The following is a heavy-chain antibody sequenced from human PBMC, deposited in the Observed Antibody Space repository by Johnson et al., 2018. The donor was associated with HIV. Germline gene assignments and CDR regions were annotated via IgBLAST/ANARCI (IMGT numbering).Heavy chain of an antibody. CDR2: IRWDGAIT. D-gene: IGHD3-10*01. CDR3: ARAEIYEGRVGDFAFDI. CDR1: GLTFDDYA. J-gene: IGHJ3*02. Sequence: VESGGAVVQPGGSLRLSCAASGLTFDDYAMHWVRQVPGNGLEWVSLIRWDGAITHYADSVKGRFTISRNNSRNSLYLQMKSLRAEDTALYYCARAEIYEGRVGDFAFDIWGQGTMVTVSS. V-gene: IGHV3-43D*03.